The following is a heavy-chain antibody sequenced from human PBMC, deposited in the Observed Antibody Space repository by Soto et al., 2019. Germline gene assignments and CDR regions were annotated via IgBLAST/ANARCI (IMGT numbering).Heavy chain of an antibody. CDR2: IYPGDSDT. Sequence: TGESLKISCNGSGYSFTSYWIGWVRQMPWKGLEWMGIIYPGDSDTRYSPSFQGQVTISADKSISTAYLQWSSLKASDTAMYYCARLGGDGYRGDYYYYGMDVWGQGTTVTVSS. CDR1: GYSFTSYW. CDR3: ARLGGDGYRGDYYYYGMDV. D-gene: IGHD3-16*01. J-gene: IGHJ6*02. V-gene: IGHV5-51*01.